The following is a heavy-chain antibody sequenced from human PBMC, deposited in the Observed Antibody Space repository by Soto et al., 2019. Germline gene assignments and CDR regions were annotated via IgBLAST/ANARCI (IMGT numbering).Heavy chain of an antibody. CDR2: MYHDGNT. J-gene: IGHJ5*02. CDR1: GYSISSGCF. Sequence: SETLSLTCAVSGYSISSGCFWGWIRQPPGKGLEWIANMYHDGNTDYNPSLKSRVTMSVDASKNQFSLRLTSMTAADTAVYYCVASLVASGLNWLDPWGRGTLVTVSS. D-gene: IGHD2-15*01. V-gene: IGHV4-38-2*01. CDR3: VASLVASGLNWLDP.